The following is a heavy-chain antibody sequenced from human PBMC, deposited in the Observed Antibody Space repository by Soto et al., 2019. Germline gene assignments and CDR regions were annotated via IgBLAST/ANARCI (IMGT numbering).Heavy chain of an antibody. Sequence: EVQLVESGGGLVQPGGSLRLSCAASGFTFSSYWMSWVRQAPGKGLEWVANIKQDGSEKYYVDSVKGRFTISRDNAKNSLYLRMNSLRAEDTAVYYCARDCSSTSCYSYYYGMDVWGQGTTVTVSS. CDR3: ARDCSSTSCYSYYYGMDV. CDR1: GFTFSSYW. CDR2: IKQDGSEK. D-gene: IGHD2-2*01. V-gene: IGHV3-7*04. J-gene: IGHJ6*02.